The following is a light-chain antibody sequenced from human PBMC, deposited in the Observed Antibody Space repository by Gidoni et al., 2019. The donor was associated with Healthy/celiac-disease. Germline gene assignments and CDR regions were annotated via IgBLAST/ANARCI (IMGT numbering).Light chain of an antibody. J-gene: IGKJ2*01. CDR2: KAS. CDR3: QQYNSYPYT. Sequence: DIQMTHSPSTLSASVGDRVTITCRASQSISSWLAWYQQKPGKAPKLLIYKASSLESGVPSRFSGSGSGTEFTLTISSLQPDDFATYYCQQYNSYPYTFXQXTKLEIK. CDR1: QSISSW. V-gene: IGKV1-5*03.